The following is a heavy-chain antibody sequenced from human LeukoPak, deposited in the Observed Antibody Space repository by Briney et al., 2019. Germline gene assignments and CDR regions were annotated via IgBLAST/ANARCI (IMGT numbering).Heavy chain of an antibody. J-gene: IGHJ4*02. CDR1: GGSISSSSYY. V-gene: IGHV4-39*07. Sequence: PSETLSLTCTVSGGSISSSSYYWGWIRQPPGKGLEWIGSIYYSGSTYYNPSLKSRVTMSVDTSKNQFSLKLSSVTAADTAVYYCATEYYYDSSGYYSLAYWGQGTLVTVSS. CDR3: ATEYYYDSSGYYSLAY. D-gene: IGHD3-22*01. CDR2: IYYSGST.